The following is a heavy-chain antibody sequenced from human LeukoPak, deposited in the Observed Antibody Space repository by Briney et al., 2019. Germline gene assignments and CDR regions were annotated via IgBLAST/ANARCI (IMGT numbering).Heavy chain of an antibody. CDR1: GASISSSSYY. CDR3: ARVLRSPYYYYYMDV. Sequence: SETLSLTCTVSGASISSSSYYWGWIRQPPGKGLEWIGSIYYSGSTYYNPSLKSRVTISVDTSKNQFSLKLSSVTAADTAVYYCARVLRSPYYYYYMDVWGKGTTVTVSS. D-gene: IGHD4-17*01. V-gene: IGHV4-39*07. J-gene: IGHJ6*03. CDR2: IYYSGST.